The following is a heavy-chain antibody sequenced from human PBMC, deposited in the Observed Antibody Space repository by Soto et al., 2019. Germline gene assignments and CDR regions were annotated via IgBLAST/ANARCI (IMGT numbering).Heavy chain of an antibody. Sequence: PGESLKISCRGSGYNYNLHWISWVRQKPGRGLEWMGIIYPGDSDTRYNPSFQGQVTISVDKSINTAHLQWDSLEASDTATYYCARHLGSYDFFQYYYGIDVWGQGSTVTVS. CDR2: IYPGDSDT. CDR3: ARHLGSYDFFQYYYGIDV. V-gene: IGHV5-51*01. D-gene: IGHD3-16*01. CDR1: GYNYNLHW. J-gene: IGHJ6*02.